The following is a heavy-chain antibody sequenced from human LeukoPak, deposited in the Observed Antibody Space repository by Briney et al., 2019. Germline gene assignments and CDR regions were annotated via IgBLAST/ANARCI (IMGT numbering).Heavy chain of an antibody. Sequence: GTLSLTCAVSGGSISSSNWWSWVRQAPGKGLEWVSSLSTSSSYIYYADSVKGRFTVSRDNARNSLELQMNSLRAEDTAVYYCARSRRDGDYLFNAFDIWGQGTMVTVSS. J-gene: IGHJ3*02. CDR2: LSTSSSYI. V-gene: IGHV3-21*01. CDR1: GGSISSSN. D-gene: IGHD4-17*01. CDR3: ARSRRDGDYLFNAFDI.